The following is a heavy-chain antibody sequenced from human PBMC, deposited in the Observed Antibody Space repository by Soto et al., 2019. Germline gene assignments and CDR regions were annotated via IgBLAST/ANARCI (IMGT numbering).Heavy chain of an antibody. CDR1: GGTFSSYT. CDR3: ARDCYRGGDCYTHAEYFQH. CDR2: IIPILGIA. Sequence: EASVKVSCKASGGTFSSYTISWVRQAPGQGREWMGRIIPILGIANYAQKFQGRVTITADKSTSTAYMELSSLRSEDTAVYYCARDCYRGGDCYTHAEYFQHWGQGTLVTVSS. J-gene: IGHJ1*01. D-gene: IGHD2-21*01. V-gene: IGHV1-69*04.